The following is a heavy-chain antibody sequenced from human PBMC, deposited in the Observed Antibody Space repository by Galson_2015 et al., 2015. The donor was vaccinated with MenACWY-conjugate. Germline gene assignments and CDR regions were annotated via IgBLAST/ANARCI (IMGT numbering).Heavy chain of an antibody. J-gene: IGHJ5*02. D-gene: IGHD2-15*01. Sequence: SLRLSCAPSGLTFSNVWMSWVRQAPGKGLEWVARIKCRTGGGTTDYATPVKGRFTILRDDSAKTLYLQMNSLKIEDTAMYFCTRDRDVGGSRWWFDPWGQGTLVTVSS. V-gene: IGHV3-15*01. CDR2: IKCRTGGGTT. CDR1: GLTFSNVW. CDR3: TRDRDVGGSRWWFDP.